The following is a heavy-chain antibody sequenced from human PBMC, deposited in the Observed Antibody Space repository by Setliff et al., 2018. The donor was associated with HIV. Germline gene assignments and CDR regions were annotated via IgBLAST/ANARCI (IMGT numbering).Heavy chain of an antibody. CDR1: GYTFSGYF. V-gene: IGHV1-2*06. D-gene: IGHD4-4*01. Sequence: ASVKVSCKTSGYTFSGYFIHWMRQAPGQGLEWMGRINPQSGGTIFAQKFQGRVTMTRDPSISTAYMELSRLRSDDTAMYYCARGDYRRFAHWGQGTLVTVSS. CDR3: ARGDYRRFAH. CDR2: INPQSGGT. J-gene: IGHJ5*02.